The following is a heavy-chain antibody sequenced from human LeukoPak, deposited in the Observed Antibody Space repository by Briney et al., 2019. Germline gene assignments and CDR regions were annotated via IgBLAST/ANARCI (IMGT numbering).Heavy chain of an antibody. Sequence: GGSLRLSCAASGFTLTDYYMTWFRQAPGKGLEWVSYINSDSSNKYYADSVKGRFTISRDNAKNSLYLRMNSLRAEDTAVYYCARGWYSGSYNTDYWGQGTLVTVSS. CDR3: ARGWYSGSYNTDY. J-gene: IGHJ4*02. CDR2: INSDSSNK. CDR1: GFTLTDYY. D-gene: IGHD1-26*01. V-gene: IGHV3-11*04.